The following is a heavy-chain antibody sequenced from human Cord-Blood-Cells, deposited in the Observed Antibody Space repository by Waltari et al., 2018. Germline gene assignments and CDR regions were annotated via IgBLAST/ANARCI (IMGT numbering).Heavy chain of an antibody. V-gene: IGHV4-39*01. D-gene: IGHD4-4*01. CDR2: IYYSGST. J-gene: IGHJ6*03. Sequence: QLQLQESGPGLVKPSGTLSLTCPVSGGSIRSSSYYWGWHRQPPGTGQEWIGSIYYSGSTYYNPALKSRVTISVDTSKNQFSLKLSSVTAADTAVYYCARHSKDYSNYGGQLPYYYYYMDVWGKGTTVTVSS. CDR3: ARHSKDYSNYGGQLPYYYYYMDV. CDR1: GGSIRSSSYY.